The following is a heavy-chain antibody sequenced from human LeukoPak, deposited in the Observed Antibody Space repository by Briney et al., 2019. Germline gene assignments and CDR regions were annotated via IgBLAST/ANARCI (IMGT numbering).Heavy chain of an antibody. D-gene: IGHD4-11*01. CDR3: ARTSYSNAFDY. J-gene: IGHJ4*02. V-gene: IGHV1-2*02. CDR1: RYTFTDYY. Sequence: ASVKVSCKASRYTFTDYYMHWVRQAPGQGLEWMGWINPNSGGTNSAKKFQGRVTMTRDTSISTVYMELNRLSSDDAAVYSCARTSYSNAFDYWGQGTLATVSS. CDR2: INPNSGGT.